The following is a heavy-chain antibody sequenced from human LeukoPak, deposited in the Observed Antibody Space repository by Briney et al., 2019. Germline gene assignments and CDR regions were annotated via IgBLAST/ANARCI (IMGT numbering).Heavy chain of an antibody. Sequence: ATETLSLTCTVAGGSISPYYRNWIRQPPGKGLEWIGYIYYSGGTNYNDSLKSRVTISVDTSQTQFSLRLSSMTAADTAVYYCARRAAAVGTYYMDVWGKGTTVTVSS. J-gene: IGHJ6*03. CDR2: IYYSGGT. CDR3: ARRAAAVGTYYMDV. D-gene: IGHD6-13*01. V-gene: IGHV4-59*01. CDR1: GGSISPYY.